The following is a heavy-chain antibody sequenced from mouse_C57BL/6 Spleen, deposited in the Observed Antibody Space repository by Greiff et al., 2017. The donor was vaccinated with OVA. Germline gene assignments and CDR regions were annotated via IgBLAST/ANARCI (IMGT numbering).Heavy chain of an antibody. J-gene: IGHJ3*01. Sequence: EVQGVESGGGLVKPGGSLKLSCAASGFTFSDYGMHWVRQAPEKGLEWVAYISSGRSTIYYADTVKGRFTISRDNAKNPLFLQMTSLGSEDTAMYYCARSGSRGGFAYWGQGTLVTVSA. V-gene: IGHV5-17*01. CDR2: ISSGRSTI. CDR3: ARSGSRGGFAY. D-gene: IGHD1-1*01. CDR1: GFTFSDYG.